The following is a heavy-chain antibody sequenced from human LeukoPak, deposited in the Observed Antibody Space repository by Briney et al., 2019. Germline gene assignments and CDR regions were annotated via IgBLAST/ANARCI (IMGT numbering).Heavy chain of an antibody. V-gene: IGHV4-4*07. J-gene: IGHJ4*02. Sequence: PSETLSLTCAVSGGSITTYYWSWIRQPAGKGLEWIGRLYSSGTTNYNPSLKSRITMSLDTSKSQFSLRLSSVTAADTAVYYCVRGSFTVTTEEDSWGQGILVTVSP. CDR3: VRGSFTVTTEEDS. CDR2: LYSSGTT. D-gene: IGHD4-17*01. CDR1: GGSITTYY.